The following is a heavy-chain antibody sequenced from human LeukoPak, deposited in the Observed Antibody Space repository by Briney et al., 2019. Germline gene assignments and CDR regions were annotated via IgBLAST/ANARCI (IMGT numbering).Heavy chain of an antibody. CDR3: ARDLNVAAAGPLETDY. J-gene: IGHJ4*02. CDR2: ISAYNGNT. D-gene: IGHD6-13*01. Sequence: ASVKVSCKASGYTFTSYGISWVRQAPGQGLEWMGWISAYNGNTNYAQKLQGRVTMTTDTSTSTAYMELRSLRSDDTAVYYCARDLNVAAAGPLETDYRGQGTLVTVSS. CDR1: GYTFTSYG. V-gene: IGHV1-18*01.